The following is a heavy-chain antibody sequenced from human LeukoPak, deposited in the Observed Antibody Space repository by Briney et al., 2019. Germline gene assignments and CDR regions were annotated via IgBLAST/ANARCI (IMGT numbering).Heavy chain of an antibody. J-gene: IGHJ4*02. D-gene: IGHD2-2*01. CDR3: ARGGVPAAIFDY. CDR1: GGSISSGGYY. Sequence: PSQTLSLTCTVSGGSISSGGYYWNWIRQHPGKGLEWIGYIYYSGSTYYNPSLKSRVTISVDTSKNQFSLKLSSVTAADTAVYYCARGGVPAAIFDYWGQGTLVTVSS. V-gene: IGHV4-31*03. CDR2: IYYSGST.